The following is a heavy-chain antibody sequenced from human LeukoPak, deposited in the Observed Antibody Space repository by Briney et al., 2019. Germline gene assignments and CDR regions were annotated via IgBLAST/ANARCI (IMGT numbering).Heavy chain of an antibody. V-gene: IGHV1-69*06. Sequence: SAKVSCKASGGTFSSYAISWVRQAPGQGLEWMGRIIPIFGTANYAQKFQGRVRITADKPTSTAYMELSSLRSEDTAVYYCASSAPIPLYFDYWGQGTLVTVSS. J-gene: IGHJ4*02. CDR2: IIPIFGTA. CDR1: GGTFSSYA. CDR3: ASSAPIPLYFDY. D-gene: IGHD5-24*01.